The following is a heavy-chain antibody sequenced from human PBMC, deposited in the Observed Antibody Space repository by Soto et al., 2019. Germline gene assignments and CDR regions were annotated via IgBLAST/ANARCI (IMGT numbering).Heavy chain of an antibody. J-gene: IGHJ4*02. CDR3: ASTPQLLLGVFDY. D-gene: IGHD2-2*01. Sequence: QVQLQESGPGLVKPSETLSLTCTVSGGSVSSGSYYWSWIRQPPGKGLEWIGYIYYSGSTNYNPSLKSRVTISVDTSKNQFSLKLSSVTAADTAVYYCASTPQLLLGVFDYWGQGTLVTVSS. CDR2: IYYSGST. V-gene: IGHV4-61*01. CDR1: GGSVSSGSYY.